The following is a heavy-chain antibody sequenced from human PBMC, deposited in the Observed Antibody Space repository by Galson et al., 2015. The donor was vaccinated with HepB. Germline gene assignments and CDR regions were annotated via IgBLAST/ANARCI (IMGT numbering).Heavy chain of an antibody. V-gene: IGHV3-30-3*01. CDR2: ISHNGYHI. CDR1: GFTFSDYA. CDR3: ARSRPLERRFDS. D-gene: IGHD1-1*01. Sequence: SLRLSCAASGFTFSDYAMHWVRQAPGEGLEWVAAISHNGYHIHYADSVEGRFTISRGNSRNTLYVQMNNLRVEDSCLYYCARSRPLERRFDSWGQGILVTVSS. J-gene: IGHJ4*02.